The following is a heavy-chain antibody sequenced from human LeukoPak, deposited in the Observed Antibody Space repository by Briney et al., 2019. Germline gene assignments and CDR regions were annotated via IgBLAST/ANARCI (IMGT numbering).Heavy chain of an antibody. V-gene: IGHV3-48*01. J-gene: IGHJ4*02. CDR3: AKGGYSYDSSGHNYFDY. CDR1: GFTFSSYN. CDR2: ISSDRSTI. Sequence: GGSLRLSCAASGFTFSSYNMNWVRQAPGKGLEWISYISSDRSTIYYADSVKGRFTISRDNAQNSLYLQMNSLRAEETAEYYCAKGGYSYDSSGHNYFDYWGQGTLVTVSS. D-gene: IGHD3-22*01.